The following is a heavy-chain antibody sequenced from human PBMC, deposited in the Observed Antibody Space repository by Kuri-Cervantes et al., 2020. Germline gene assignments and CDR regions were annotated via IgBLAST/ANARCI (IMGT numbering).Heavy chain of an antibody. CDR2: IIPIFGTA. CDR1: GGTFSSYA. D-gene: IGHD3-10*01. V-gene: IGHV1-69*05. CDR3: ARAMRFGEYRFGY. Sequence: SVKVSCKASGGTFSSYAISWVRQAPGQGLEWIGGIIPIFGTANYAQKFQGRVTITTDESTSTAYMELSSLRSEDTAVYYCARAMRFGEYRFGYWGQGILVTVSS. J-gene: IGHJ4*02.